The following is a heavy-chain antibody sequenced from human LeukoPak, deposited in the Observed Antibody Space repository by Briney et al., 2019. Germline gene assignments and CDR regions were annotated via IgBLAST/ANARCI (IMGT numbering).Heavy chain of an antibody. CDR2: INPSGGST. CDR3: ARAGSLTTVVTGPYYFDY. Sequence: ASVKVSCKASGYTFTSYYMHWVRQAPGQGLEWMGIINPSGGSTSYAQKFQGRVTMTRDTSTSTVYMELSSLRSEDTAVYYCARAGSLTTVVTGPYYFDYWGQGTLVTVSS. V-gene: IGHV1-46*01. J-gene: IGHJ4*02. CDR1: GYTFTSYY. D-gene: IGHD4-23*01.